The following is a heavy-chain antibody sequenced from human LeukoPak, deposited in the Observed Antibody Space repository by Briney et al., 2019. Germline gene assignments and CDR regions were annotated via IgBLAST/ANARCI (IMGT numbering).Heavy chain of an antibody. CDR1: GFIFSTYV. D-gene: IGHD4-17*01. Sequence: GGSLRLSCAASGFIFSTYVMYWVRQSPDKGLEWVAAISSDGNTKHYADSVKGRFAISRDNSMNTLFLEMNSLRVEDTAVFYCASARGETTLTNGAYYYGMGVWRQGTTVTVSS. J-gene: IGHJ6*02. CDR3: ASARGETTLTNGAYYYGMGV. CDR2: ISSDGNTK. V-gene: IGHV3-30*09.